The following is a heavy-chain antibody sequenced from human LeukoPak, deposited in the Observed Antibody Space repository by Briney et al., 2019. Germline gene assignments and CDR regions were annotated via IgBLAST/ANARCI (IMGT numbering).Heavy chain of an antibody. CDR1: GFTFSSYS. CDR3: ARGGTMIVSGNHDY. J-gene: IGHJ4*02. CDR2: ISSSSSYI. V-gene: IGHV3-21*01. Sequence: GGSLRLSCAASGFTFSSYSMNWVRQAPGKGLEWVSSISSSSSYIYYADSVKGRFTISRDNAKNSLYLQMNSLRAEDTAVYYCARGGTMIVSGNHDYWGQGTLVTVSS. D-gene: IGHD3-22*01.